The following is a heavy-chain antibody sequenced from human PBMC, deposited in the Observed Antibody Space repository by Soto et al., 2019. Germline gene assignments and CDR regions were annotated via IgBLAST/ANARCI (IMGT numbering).Heavy chain of an antibody. Sequence: SETLSLTCTVSGGSINSRSYYWGWPRQSPGRGLEWIGSINYSGTTYYNPSLKSRVTISVDTSKSQFSLKVSSVTAVDTAVYYCASVLYSGGPTTTFDYWGQGTLVT. D-gene: IGHD1-26*01. CDR3: ASVLYSGGPTTTFDY. CDR1: GGSINSRSYY. J-gene: IGHJ4*02. V-gene: IGHV4-39*01. CDR2: INYSGTT.